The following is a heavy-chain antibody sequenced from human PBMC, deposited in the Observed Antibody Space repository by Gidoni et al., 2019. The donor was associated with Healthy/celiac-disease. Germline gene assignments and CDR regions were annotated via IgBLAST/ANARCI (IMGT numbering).Heavy chain of an antibody. CDR2: IRSKAYGGTT. V-gene: IGHV3-49*04. CDR3: TRGNWNYFH. J-gene: IGHJ4*02. D-gene: IGHD1-7*01. Sequence: EVQLVESGGGLVQPGRSLRLSCTASGFTFGDYAMSWVSQAPGKGLEWVGFIRSKAYGGTTEYAASVKGRFTISRDDSKSIAYLQMNSLKTEDTAVYYCTRGNWNYFHWGQGTLVTVSS. CDR1: GFTFGDYA.